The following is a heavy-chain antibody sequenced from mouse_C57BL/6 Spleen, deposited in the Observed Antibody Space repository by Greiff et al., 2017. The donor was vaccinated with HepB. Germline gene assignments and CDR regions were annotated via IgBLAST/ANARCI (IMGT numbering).Heavy chain of an antibody. CDR2: IRNKANGYTT. D-gene: IGHD2-1*01. Sequence: EVKLMESGGGLVQPGGSLSLSCAASGFTFTDYYMSWVRQPPGKALEWLGFIRNKANGYTTEYSASVKGRFTISRDNSQSILYLQKNALRAEDSATYYCARQSTMAYYFDYWGQGTTLTVSS. CDR1: GFTFTDYY. V-gene: IGHV7-3*01. J-gene: IGHJ2*01. CDR3: ARQSTMAYYFDY.